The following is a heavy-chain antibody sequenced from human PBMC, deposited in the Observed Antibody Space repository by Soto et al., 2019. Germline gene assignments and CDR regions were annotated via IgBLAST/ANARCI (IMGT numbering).Heavy chain of an antibody. CDR2: IYYSGRT. CDR3: ARQTYGNKWFDS. D-gene: IGHD3-16*01. J-gene: IGHJ5*01. V-gene: IGHV4-39*01. CDR1: GDSISRDQYC. Sequence: QLRLQESGPGQVKASETLSLTCSVSGDSISRDQYCWGWIRQPPGKGLEWIGTIYYSGRTYYNPSLKGRATVSVDRPETQFSLSLNSVTAADTGVYYCARQTYGNKWFDSWGQGTLVSVSS.